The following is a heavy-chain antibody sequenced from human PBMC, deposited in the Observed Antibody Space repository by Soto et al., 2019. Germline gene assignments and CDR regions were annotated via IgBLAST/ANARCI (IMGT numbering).Heavy chain of an antibody. J-gene: IGHJ6*02. D-gene: IGHD3-22*01. CDR1: GGSISSGGYY. CDR2: IYYSGST. Sequence: SETLSLTCTVSGGSISSGGYYWSWIRQHPGKGMEWIGYIYYSGSTYYNPSLKSRVTISVDTSKNQFSLKLSSVTAADTAVYYCARLAQGYYYDSSGDKSYYYYGMDVWGQGTTVTVSS. V-gene: IGHV4-31*03. CDR3: ARLAQGYYYDSSGDKSYYYYGMDV.